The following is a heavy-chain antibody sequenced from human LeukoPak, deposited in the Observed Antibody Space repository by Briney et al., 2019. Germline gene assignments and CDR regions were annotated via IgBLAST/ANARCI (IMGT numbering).Heavy chain of an antibody. CDR3: ARRDIVVVPAAHYCYYYMDV. Sequence: PSETLSLTCAVYGGSFSDYYWTWIRQPPGKGLEWIGEINHSGSTNYNPSLKSRVTISVDTSKSQFSLKLSSVTAADTAVYYCARRDIVVVPAAHYCYYYMDVWGKGTTVTISS. V-gene: IGHV4-34*01. CDR1: GGSFSDYY. D-gene: IGHD2-2*01. J-gene: IGHJ6*03. CDR2: INHSGST.